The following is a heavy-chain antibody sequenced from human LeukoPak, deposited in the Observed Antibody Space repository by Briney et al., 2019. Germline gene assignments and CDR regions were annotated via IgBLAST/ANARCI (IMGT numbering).Heavy chain of an antibody. CDR2: INHSGST. CDR1: GGSFSGYY. D-gene: IGHD3-3*01. CDR3: AREGFLEWFRCFDY. J-gene: IGHJ4*02. Sequence: PSETLSLTCAVYGGSFSGYYWSWIRQPPGKGLEWIGEINHSGSTNYNPSLKSRVTISVDTSKNQFSLKLSSVTAADTAVYYCAREGFLEWFRCFDYWGQGTLVTVSS. V-gene: IGHV4-34*01.